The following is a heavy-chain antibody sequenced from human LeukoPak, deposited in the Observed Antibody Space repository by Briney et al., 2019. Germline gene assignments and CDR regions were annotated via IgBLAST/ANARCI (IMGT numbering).Heavy chain of an antibody. CDR3: AKDDSTVVAGGFDY. Sequence: PGGSLRLSCAASGFTFSSYWMSWVRQAPGKGLEWVAFIRYDGSNKYYADSVKGRFTISRDNSKNTLYLQMNSLRAEDTAVYYCAKDDSTVVAGGFDYWGQGTLVTVSS. CDR2: IRYDGSNK. V-gene: IGHV3-30*02. D-gene: IGHD4-23*01. J-gene: IGHJ4*02. CDR1: GFTFSSYW.